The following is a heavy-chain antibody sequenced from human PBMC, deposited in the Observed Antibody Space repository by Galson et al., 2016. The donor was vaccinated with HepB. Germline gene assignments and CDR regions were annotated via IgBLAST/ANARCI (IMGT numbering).Heavy chain of an antibody. D-gene: IGHD6-13*01. Sequence: SCKASGYTFPSYYMHWVRQAPGQGLEWMGIINPSGGSTSYAQKFQGRVTMTRDTSTSTVYMELSSLRSEDTAVYYCARGGAVAENLYYYGMDVWGQGTTVTVSS. CDR1: GYTFPSYY. CDR3: ARGGAVAENLYYYGMDV. V-gene: IGHV1-46*01. J-gene: IGHJ6*02. CDR2: INPSGGST.